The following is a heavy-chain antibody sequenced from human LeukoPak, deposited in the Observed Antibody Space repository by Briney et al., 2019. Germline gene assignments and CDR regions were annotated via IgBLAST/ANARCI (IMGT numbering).Heavy chain of an antibody. D-gene: IGHD1-1*01. Sequence: PSETLSLTCTVSGGSISSYYWSWIRQPAGKGLELIGRIYTSGTTNYNPSLKSRVTMSVDTSKNQFSLKLSSVTAADTAVYYCAKAPTGTGGWNWFDPWGQGTLVTVSS. V-gene: IGHV4-4*07. CDR3: AKAPTGTGGWNWFDP. CDR1: GGSISSYY. CDR2: IYTSGTT. J-gene: IGHJ5*02.